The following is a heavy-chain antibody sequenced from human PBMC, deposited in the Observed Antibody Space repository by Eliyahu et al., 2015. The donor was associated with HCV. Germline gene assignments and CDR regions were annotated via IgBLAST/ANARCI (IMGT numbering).Heavy chain of an antibody. V-gene: IGHV4-39*07. D-gene: IGHD1-26*01. CDR1: GGSXSSXXHY. CDR2: IFYSGXT. Sequence: HLQLQESGPGLVKPSETLSLTCTVXGGSXSSXXHYWGWIRQPPGTGLEWIGSIFYSGXTYYNPXLKSRVTISVDTSKNQFSLKLSSVTAADTAXYYCARYEWELLNWFDPWGQGTLVTVSS. CDR3: ARYEWELLNWFDP. J-gene: IGHJ5*02.